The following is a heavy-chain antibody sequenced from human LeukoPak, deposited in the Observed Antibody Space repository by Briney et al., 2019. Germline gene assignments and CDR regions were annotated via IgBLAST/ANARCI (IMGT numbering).Heavy chain of an antibody. CDR1: GFTFSNYG. CDR3: AKDVYDFWSGYPNWYDP. D-gene: IGHD3-3*01. J-gene: IGHJ5*02. Sequence: GGSLRLSCAASGFTFSNYGMHWVRQAPGKGLVWVAVIWPDGSNKYYADSVKGRFTISRDNSKNTLYLQMNSLRAEDTAVYYCAKDVYDFWSGYPNWYDPWGQGTLVTVSS. V-gene: IGHV3-30*02. CDR2: IWPDGSNK.